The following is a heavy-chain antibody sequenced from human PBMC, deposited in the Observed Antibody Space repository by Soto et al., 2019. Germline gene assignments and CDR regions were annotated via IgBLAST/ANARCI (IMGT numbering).Heavy chain of an antibody. CDR2: ISYDGSNK. D-gene: IGHD2-15*01. V-gene: IGHV3-30-3*01. Sequence: GGSLRLSCAASGFTFSSYAMHWVRQAPGKGLEWGAVISYDGSNKYYADSVKGRFTISRDNSKNTLYLQMNSLRAEDTAVYYCAREGSDIVVVVAATNNWFDPWGQGTLVTVSS. CDR1: GFTFSSYA. CDR3: AREGSDIVVVVAATNNWFDP. J-gene: IGHJ5*02.